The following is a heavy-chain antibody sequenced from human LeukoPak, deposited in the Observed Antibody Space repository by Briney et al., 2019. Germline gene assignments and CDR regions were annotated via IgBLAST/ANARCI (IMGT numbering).Heavy chain of an antibody. CDR1: GGSISSYY. CDR3: ARSSEGRYYYDSSGYSYYYYYMDV. CDR2: IYYSEST. D-gene: IGHD3-22*01. Sequence: SETLSLTCTVSGGSISSYYWSWIRQPPGKGLAWIGFIYYSESTNYNPSLKSRVTISVDTSKNQFSLKLSSVTAADTAVYYCARSSEGRYYYDSSGYSYYYYYMDVWGKGTTVTISS. V-gene: IGHV4-59*01. J-gene: IGHJ6*03.